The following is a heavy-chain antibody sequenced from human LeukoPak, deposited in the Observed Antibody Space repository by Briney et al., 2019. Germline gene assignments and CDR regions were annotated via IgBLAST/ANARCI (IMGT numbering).Heavy chain of an antibody. J-gene: IGHJ3*01. Sequence: GESLKISFKGSGYRFNSYWIAWVRPMPGKGLEWMGIIYPDDSDTRYSASFQGQVTISADESVRTAYLQWSSLKASDTAMYYCARPNITSYYDSRGYDAFDVWGQGTMVTVSS. CDR1: GYRFNSYW. D-gene: IGHD3-22*01. CDR2: IYPDDSDT. CDR3: ARPNITSYYDSRGYDAFDV. V-gene: IGHV5-51*01.